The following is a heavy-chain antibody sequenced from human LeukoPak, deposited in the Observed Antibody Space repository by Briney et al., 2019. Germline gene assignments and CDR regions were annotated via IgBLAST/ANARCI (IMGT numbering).Heavy chain of an antibody. V-gene: IGHV3-30*18. CDR3: AKGLGESPVSGN. Sequence: PGGSLRLSCAASGFTFSSYGMHWVRQAPGKGLEWVAVISYDGGNKYYADSVKGRFTISRDNSKNTLYLQMNSLRAEDTAVYYCAKGLGESPVSGNWGQGTLVTVSS. CDR1: GFTFSSYG. J-gene: IGHJ4*02. CDR2: ISYDGGNK. D-gene: IGHD3-10*01.